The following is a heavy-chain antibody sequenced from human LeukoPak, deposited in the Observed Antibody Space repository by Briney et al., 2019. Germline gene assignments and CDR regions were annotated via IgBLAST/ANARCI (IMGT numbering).Heavy chain of an antibody. J-gene: IGHJ4*02. CDR1: GFTFSSYA. Sequence: GGSLRLSCAASGFTFSSYAMSWVRQAPGKGLEWVSAISGSGGSTYYADSVKGRFTISRDNSKNTLYLQMNSLRAEDTAVYYCAKDRGSSWTSGQFLDYWGQGTLVTVSS. D-gene: IGHD6-13*01. V-gene: IGHV3-23*01. CDR3: AKDRGSSWTSGQFLDY. CDR2: ISGSGGST.